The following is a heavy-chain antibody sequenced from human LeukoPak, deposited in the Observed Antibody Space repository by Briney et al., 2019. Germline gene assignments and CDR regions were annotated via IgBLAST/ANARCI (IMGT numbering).Heavy chain of an antibody. Sequence: GGSLRLSCAASGFTFSSYWMHWVRQAPGKGLVWVSRINSDGSSTSYADSVKGRFTISRDDAKNTLYLQMNSLRAEDTAVYYCARDLLGNSGSYLRHPNGPPFDYWGQGTLVTVSS. D-gene: IGHD1-26*01. CDR3: ARDLLGNSGSYLRHPNGPPFDY. CDR2: INSDGSST. V-gene: IGHV3-74*01. J-gene: IGHJ4*02. CDR1: GFTFSSYW.